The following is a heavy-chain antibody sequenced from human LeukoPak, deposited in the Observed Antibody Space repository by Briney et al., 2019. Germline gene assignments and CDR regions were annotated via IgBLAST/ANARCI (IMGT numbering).Heavy chain of an antibody. CDR3: ASATNSGYWYYFDY. J-gene: IGHJ4*02. Sequence: EASVKVSCKASGGTFSSYAISWVRQAPGQGLEWMGRIIPILGIANYAQKFQGRVTITADKSTSTAYMELSSLRSEDTAVYYCASATNSGYWYYFDYWGQGTLVTVSS. CDR1: GGTFSSYA. D-gene: IGHD5-12*01. V-gene: IGHV1-69*04. CDR2: IIPILGIA.